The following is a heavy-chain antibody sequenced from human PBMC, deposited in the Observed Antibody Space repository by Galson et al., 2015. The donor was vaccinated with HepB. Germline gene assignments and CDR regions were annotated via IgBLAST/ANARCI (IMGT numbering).Heavy chain of an antibody. Sequence: IFGTANYAQKFQGRVTITADKSTSTAYMELSSLRSEDTAVYYCARESPNQYYYYYGMDVWGQGTTVTVSS. CDR2: IFGTA. D-gene: IGHD1-14*01. J-gene: IGHJ6*02. V-gene: IGHV1-69*06. CDR3: ARESPNQYYYYYGMDV.